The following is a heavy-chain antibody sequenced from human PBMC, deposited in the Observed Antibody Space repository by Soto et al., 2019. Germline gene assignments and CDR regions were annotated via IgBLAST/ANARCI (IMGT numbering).Heavy chain of an antibody. Sequence: ASVKVSCKASGYTFTSYGFSWVRQAPGQGLEWMGGNSANIGNANYAQKLQGRVTITADKSTSTAYMELSSLRSEDTAVYYCATYYYDSSGSTLFDYWGQGTLVTVSS. CDR3: ATYYYDSSGSTLFDY. CDR2: NSANIGNA. J-gene: IGHJ4*02. V-gene: IGHV1-18*01. CDR1: GYTFTSYG. D-gene: IGHD3-22*01.